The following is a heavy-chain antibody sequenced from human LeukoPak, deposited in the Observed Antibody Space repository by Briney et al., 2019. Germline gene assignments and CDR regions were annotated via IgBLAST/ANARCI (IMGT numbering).Heavy chain of an antibody. D-gene: IGHD3-10*01. Sequence: ASVKVSCKASGYTFTGYYTHWVRQAPGQGLEWMGWINPNSGGTNYAQKFQGWVTMTRDTSISTAYMELSRLRSDDTAVYYCARDVKAWFGGNYGMDVWGQGTTVTVSS. V-gene: IGHV1-2*04. J-gene: IGHJ6*02. CDR3: ARDVKAWFGGNYGMDV. CDR1: GYTFTGYY. CDR2: INPNSGGT.